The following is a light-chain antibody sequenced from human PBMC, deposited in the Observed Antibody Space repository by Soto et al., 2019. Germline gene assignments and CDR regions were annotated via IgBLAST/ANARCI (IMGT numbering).Light chain of an antibody. Sequence: QSALTQPASVSGSPGQSITIPCTGTSSDVGGYNLVSWYQQHPGKAPKLMIYEGSKRPSGVSNRFSGSKSGNTASLTISGLQAEDEADYYCSSYGGSTTSDVVFGGGTKLTVL. V-gene: IGLV2-23*01. CDR1: SSDVGGYNL. CDR2: EGS. J-gene: IGLJ2*01. CDR3: SSYGGSTTSDVV.